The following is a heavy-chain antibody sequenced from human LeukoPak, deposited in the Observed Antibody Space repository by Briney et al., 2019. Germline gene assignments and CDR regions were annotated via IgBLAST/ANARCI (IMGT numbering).Heavy chain of an antibody. Sequence: PGGSLRLSCAASGLTVFSNYMSWVRQAPGKGLEWVSVAYSGGSTYYADSVKGRFTISRDISKNTLYLQMNSLRVEDTAVYYCARDSSGYYPAFDYWGQGTLVTVSS. J-gene: IGHJ4*02. CDR3: ARDSSGYYPAFDY. D-gene: IGHD3-22*01. V-gene: IGHV3-53*01. CDR2: AYSGGST. CDR1: GLTVFSNY.